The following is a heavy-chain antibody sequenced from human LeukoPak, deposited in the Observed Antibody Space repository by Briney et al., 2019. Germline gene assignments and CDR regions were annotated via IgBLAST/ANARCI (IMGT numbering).Heavy chain of an antibody. J-gene: IGHJ4*02. Sequence: GGSLRLSCAASGFTVSSNYMSWVRQAPGKGLEWVSVIYSGGSTYYADSVKGRFTISRDNSKNTLYLQMNSLRAEDTAAYYCAREGYDSSGYYLYFDYWGQGTLVTVSS. CDR3: AREGYDSSGYYLYFDY. CDR1: GFTVSSNY. D-gene: IGHD3-22*01. V-gene: IGHV3-66*01. CDR2: IYSGGST.